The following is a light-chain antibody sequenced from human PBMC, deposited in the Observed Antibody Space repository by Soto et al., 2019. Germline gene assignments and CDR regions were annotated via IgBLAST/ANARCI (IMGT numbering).Light chain of an antibody. CDR1: SSDVGGYNY. CDR2: DVI. V-gene: IGLV2-14*03. Sequence: QSVLTQPASVSGSPGQSITISCTGTSSDVGGYNYVSWYQQHPGKAPKLMIYDVINRPSGVSNRFSGSKSGNSASLTISGLQAEDEADYYCSSYTSSSTSVVFGGGTKVTVL. CDR3: SSYTSSSTSVV. J-gene: IGLJ2*01.